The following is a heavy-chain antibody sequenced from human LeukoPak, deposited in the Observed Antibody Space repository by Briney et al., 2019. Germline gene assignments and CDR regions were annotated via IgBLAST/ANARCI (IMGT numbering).Heavy chain of an antibody. CDR1: GFTFSSYG. D-gene: IGHD1-26*01. Sequence: AGGSLRLSCGAPGFTFSSYGMHWVRQAPGKGLEWVAFIRNDGRSKYYADSVKGRFTIPRDNSKNTLYLQMNSLRAEDTAVYYCAKGLRKLIVGSTEYYFDYWGQGTLVTVSS. J-gene: IGHJ4*02. CDR2: IRNDGRSK. V-gene: IGHV3-30*02. CDR3: AKGLRKLIVGSTEYYFDY.